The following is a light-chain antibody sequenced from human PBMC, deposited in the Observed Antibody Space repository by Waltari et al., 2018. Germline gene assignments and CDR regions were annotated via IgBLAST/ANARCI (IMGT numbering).Light chain of an antibody. Sequence: DIQMTQSPSALSAFVGDSVTITCRASQSISTYLNWYQQEPGNAPKLLIHGASNLHTGVPSRFTGSGSGTDFSLSISSLQPEDFATYYCQQSRSAPYTFGQGTKLQIK. CDR3: QQSRSAPYT. CDR2: GAS. J-gene: IGKJ2*01. V-gene: IGKV1-39*01. CDR1: QSISTY.